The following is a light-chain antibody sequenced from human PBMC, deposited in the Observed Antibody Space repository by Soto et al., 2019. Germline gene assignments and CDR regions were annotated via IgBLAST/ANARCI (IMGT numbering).Light chain of an antibody. CDR3: CSYATSSAYV. J-gene: IGLJ1*01. Sequence: QSVLTQPASVSGSPGQSITISCTGTSSDVGSYNLVSWYQHHPGKTPKLIIYEGSRRPSGVSNRFSGSKSGNTASLTISGLLAEDEADYYCCSYATSSAYVFGSGTKVTAL. CDR1: SSDVGSYNL. CDR2: EGS. V-gene: IGLV2-23*01.